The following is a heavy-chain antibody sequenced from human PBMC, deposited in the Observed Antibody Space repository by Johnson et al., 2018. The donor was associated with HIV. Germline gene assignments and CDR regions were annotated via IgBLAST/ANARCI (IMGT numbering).Heavy chain of an antibody. CDR1: GFTFSSYA. CDR3: ARDKWELLGAFDI. D-gene: IGHD1-26*01. V-gene: IGHV3-30*04. Sequence: QMQLVESGGGVVQPGRSLRLSCAASGFTFSSYAMHWVRQAPGKGLEWVAVISYDGSNKYYADSVKGRFTISRDNSKNTLYLQMNSLRAEDTAVYYCARDKWELLGAFDIWGQGTMVTVSS. J-gene: IGHJ3*02. CDR2: ISYDGSNK.